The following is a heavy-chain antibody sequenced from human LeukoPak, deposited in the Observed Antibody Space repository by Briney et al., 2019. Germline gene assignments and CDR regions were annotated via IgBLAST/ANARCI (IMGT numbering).Heavy chain of an antibody. D-gene: IGHD4-17*01. J-gene: IGHJ6*03. Sequence: GESLKISCKGSGYRFTSYWIGWVRQMPGKGLEWMGIIYPGDSDTRYSPSFQGQVTISADKAISTAYLQWSSLKASDTAMYYCARGNYDDFAYYYYMDVWGKGTTVTVSS. CDR1: GYRFTSYW. V-gene: IGHV5-51*01. CDR3: ARGNYDDFAYYYYMDV. CDR2: IYPGDSDT.